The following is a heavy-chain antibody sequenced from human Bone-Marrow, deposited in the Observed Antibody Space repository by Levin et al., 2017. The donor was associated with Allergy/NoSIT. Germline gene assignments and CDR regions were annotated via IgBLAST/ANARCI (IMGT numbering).Heavy chain of an antibody. J-gene: IGHJ4*02. Sequence: GESLKISCAASGFTFSSYAMSWVRQAPGKGLEWVSAISGSGGSTYYADSVKGRFTISRDNSKNTLYLQMNSLRAEDTAVYYCAKDQIVATQSGYWGQGTLVTVSS. V-gene: IGHV3-23*01. D-gene: IGHD5-12*01. CDR3: AKDQIVATQSGY. CDR1: GFTFSSYA. CDR2: ISGSGGST.